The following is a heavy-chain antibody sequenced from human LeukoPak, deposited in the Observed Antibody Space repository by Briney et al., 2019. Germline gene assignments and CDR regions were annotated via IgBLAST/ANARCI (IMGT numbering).Heavy chain of an antibody. J-gene: IGHJ4*02. Sequence: ASVKVSCKASGYTFTSYYMHWVRQAPGQGLEWMGIINPSGGSTSYAQKFQGRVTMTRDTSTSTVYMELSSLRSEDTAVYYCARLFGLGGSSLFEPFDYWGQGTLVTVSS. CDR2: INPSGGST. CDR3: ARLFGLGGSSLFEPFDY. CDR1: GYTFTSYY. D-gene: IGHD3/OR15-3a*01. V-gene: IGHV1-46*01.